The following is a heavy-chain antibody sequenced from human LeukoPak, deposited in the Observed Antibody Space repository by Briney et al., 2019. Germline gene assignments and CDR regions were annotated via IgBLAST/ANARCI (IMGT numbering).Heavy chain of an antibody. J-gene: IGHJ4*02. V-gene: IGHV4-59*01. CDR2: IYYSGSA. CDR1: GGSMSSNY. Sequence: SETLSLTCTVSGGSMSSNYWSWIRQPPGKGLEWIGYIYYSGSANYNPSLKSRVTISVDTSKNQVSLRLISVTAADTAVYYCARGQQLDYWGQGLLATVSS. D-gene: IGHD1-1*01. CDR3: ARGQQLDY.